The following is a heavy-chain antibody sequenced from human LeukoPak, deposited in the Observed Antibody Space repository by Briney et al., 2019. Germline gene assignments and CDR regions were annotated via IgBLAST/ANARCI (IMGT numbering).Heavy chain of an antibody. Sequence: GGSLRLSCAASGFTFSSYAMSWVRQAPGKGLEWVSAISGSGGSTYYTDSVKGRFTISRDNSKNTLYLQMNSLRAEDTAVYYCAKDLERGVIVVALDYWGQGTLVTVSS. CDR3: AKDLERGVIVVALDY. CDR1: GFTFSSYA. D-gene: IGHD3-22*01. CDR2: ISGSGGST. V-gene: IGHV3-23*01. J-gene: IGHJ4*02.